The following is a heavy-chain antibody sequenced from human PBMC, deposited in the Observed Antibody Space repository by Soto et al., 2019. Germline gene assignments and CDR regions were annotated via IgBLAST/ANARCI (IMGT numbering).Heavy chain of an antibody. CDR3: ARGKYYDFWSGYYWDYYYYGMDV. V-gene: IGHV4-34*01. CDR1: GGSFSGYY. Sequence: SETLSLTCAVYGGSFSGYYWSWIRQPPGKGLEWIGEINHSGSTNYNPSLKSRVTISVDTSKNQFSLKLSSVTAADTAVYYCARGKYYDFWSGYYWDYYYYGMDVWGQGTTVTVSS. CDR2: INHSGST. D-gene: IGHD3-3*01. J-gene: IGHJ6*02.